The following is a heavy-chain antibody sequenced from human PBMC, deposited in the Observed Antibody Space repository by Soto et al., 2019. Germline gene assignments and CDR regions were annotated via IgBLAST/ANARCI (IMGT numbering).Heavy chain of an antibody. CDR1: GFTFSSYA. CDR2: ISGSGGST. V-gene: IGHV3-23*01. J-gene: IGHJ5*02. CDR3: AKHYRNLGYSSSWYWFDP. D-gene: IGHD6-13*01. Sequence: SCEAPGFTFSSYAMTLVRQAPVKGLEWVSAISGSGGSTYYADSVKGRFTISRDNSKNTLYLQMNSLRAEDTAVYYCAKHYRNLGYSSSWYWFDPWGQGTLVTVS.